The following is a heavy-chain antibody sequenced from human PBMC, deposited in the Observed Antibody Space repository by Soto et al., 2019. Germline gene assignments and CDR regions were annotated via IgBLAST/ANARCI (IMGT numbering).Heavy chain of an antibody. D-gene: IGHD5-18*01. CDR3: ARGGYTYGLDY. CDR2: SNPSGGAT. CDR1: GYTFTNYY. V-gene: IGHV1-46*01. Sequence: QVQLVQSGAEVKKPGASVKVSCNTSGYTFTNYYIHWVRQAPGQGLEWMGMSNPSGGATSYAQKCQVRVTMTRDTSTSTVYMELSSLRSEDTALYYCARGGYTYGLDYWGQGTLVTVSS. J-gene: IGHJ4*02.